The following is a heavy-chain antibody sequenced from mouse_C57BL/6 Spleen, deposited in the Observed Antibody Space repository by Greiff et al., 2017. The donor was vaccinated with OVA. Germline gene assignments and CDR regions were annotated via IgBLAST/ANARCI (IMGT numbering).Heavy chain of an antibody. J-gene: IGHJ2*01. CDR2: IDPSDSET. D-gene: IGHD1-1*01. CDR1: GYTFTSYW. CDR3: ARSPSYYYGSGYFDY. V-gene: IGHV1-52*01. Sequence: QVQLQQPGAELVRPGSSVKLSCKASGYTFTSYWMHWVKQRPIQGLEWIGNIDPSDSETHYNQKFQDKATLTVDKSSSTAYMQLSSLTSEDSAVYYCARSPSYYYGSGYFDYWGQGTTLTVSS.